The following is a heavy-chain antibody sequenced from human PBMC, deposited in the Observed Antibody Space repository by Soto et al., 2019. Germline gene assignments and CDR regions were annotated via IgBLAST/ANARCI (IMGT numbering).Heavy chain of an antibody. Sequence: QVQLQESGPGLVKPSQTLSLTCTVSGGSISSGGYYWSWIRQHPGKGLEWLGYIYYSGSTYYNPSLKSRVTISVDTSKNQFSRKLSSVTAADTAVYYCARATYYYDSSGYSAVGMDVWGQGTTVTVSS. V-gene: IGHV4-31*03. D-gene: IGHD3-22*01. CDR1: GGSISSGGYY. J-gene: IGHJ6*02. CDR3: ARATYYYDSSGYSAVGMDV. CDR2: IYYSGST.